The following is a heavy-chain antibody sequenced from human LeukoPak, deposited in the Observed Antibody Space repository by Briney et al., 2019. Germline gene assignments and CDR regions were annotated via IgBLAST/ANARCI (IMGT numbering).Heavy chain of an antibody. Sequence: GSLRLSCAASGFTFSSYEMNWIRQPPGKGLEWIGEINHSGSTNYNPSLKSRVTISVDTSKNQFSLKLSSVTAADTAVYYCARGRGVRRYFDLWGRGTLVTVSS. CDR3: ARGRGVRRYFDL. J-gene: IGHJ2*01. D-gene: IGHD5-12*01. CDR1: GFTFSSYE. V-gene: IGHV4-34*01. CDR2: INHSGST.